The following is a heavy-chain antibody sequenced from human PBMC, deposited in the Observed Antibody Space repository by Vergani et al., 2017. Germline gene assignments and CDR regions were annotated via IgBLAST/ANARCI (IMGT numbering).Heavy chain of an antibody. CDR1: GFTVTSHY. V-gene: IGHV3-66*02. CDR3: AGVGYCTGGSCYFDGKPWFDS. D-gene: IGHD2-15*01. Sequence: EVQLVESGGGLVQPGGSLRLSCTASGFTVTSHYMSWVRQAPGKGLECVSIIYSGGDTDYADSVKGRFIISRDTFKNTVYLQMNSLRTEDAAVYYCAGVGYCTGGSCYFDGKPWFDSWGQGTLVSVSS. CDR2: IYSGGDT. J-gene: IGHJ5*01.